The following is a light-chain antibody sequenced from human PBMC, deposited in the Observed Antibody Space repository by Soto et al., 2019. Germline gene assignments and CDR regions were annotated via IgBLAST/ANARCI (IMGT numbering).Light chain of an antibody. Sequence: QSALTQPASVSGSPGQSITISCTGTSSDVGGYNYVSWYQQHPGKAPKLMICDVSNRPSGVSNRFSGSKSGNTASLTISGLQTEDDADYYCSSFTTSSTVVFGGGTKLTVL. CDR3: SSFTTSSTVV. J-gene: IGLJ2*01. CDR1: SSDVGGYNY. CDR2: DVS. V-gene: IGLV2-14*03.